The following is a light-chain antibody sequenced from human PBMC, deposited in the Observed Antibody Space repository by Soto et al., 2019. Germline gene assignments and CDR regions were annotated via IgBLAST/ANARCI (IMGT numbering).Light chain of an antibody. J-gene: IGKJ5*01. CDR1: QSIGKH. CDR2: GVS. V-gene: IGKV1-39*01. Sequence: DIQMTQSPSFLSASVGDRVTITCRASQSIGKHLNWYQQKPGKAPKFLVCGVSKLQSGVPSRFTGSGSGTDFTLTVNDLQPEDFATYYCPQSYSSPTTFGQGTRLEIK. CDR3: PQSYSSPTT.